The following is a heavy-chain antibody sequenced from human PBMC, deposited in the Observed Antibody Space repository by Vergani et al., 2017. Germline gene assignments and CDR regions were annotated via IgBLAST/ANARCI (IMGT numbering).Heavy chain of an antibody. V-gene: IGHV3-48*02. CDR2: ISSSSSTI. D-gene: IGHD6-19*01. CDR3: ARDERPGIAGAGLFDY. Sequence: EVQLVESGGGLVQPGGSLRLSCAASGFTFSSYSMNWVRRAPGKGLEWVSYISSSSSTIYYADSVKGRFTISRDNAKNSLYLQMNSLRDEDTAVYYCARDERPGIAGAGLFDYWGQGTLVTVSS. CDR1: GFTFSSYS. J-gene: IGHJ4*02.